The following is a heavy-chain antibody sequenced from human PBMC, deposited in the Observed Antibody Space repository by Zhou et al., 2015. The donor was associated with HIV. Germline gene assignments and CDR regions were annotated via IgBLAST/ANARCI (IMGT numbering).Heavy chain of an antibody. V-gene: IGHV3-74*01. CDR2: INGDGSNT. D-gene: IGHD3-3*01. J-gene: IGHJ4*02. CDR3: ARDWSGPDY. CDR1: GIVFSKYW. Sequence: EVQLVESGGGLVKPGGSLRLSCAASGIVFSKYWMHWVRQVPGKGLVWVSRINGDGSNTNYADSVKGRFIVSRDNAKNTLYLQMNSLRPEDTAMYYCARDWSGPDYWGQGTLVSVSS.